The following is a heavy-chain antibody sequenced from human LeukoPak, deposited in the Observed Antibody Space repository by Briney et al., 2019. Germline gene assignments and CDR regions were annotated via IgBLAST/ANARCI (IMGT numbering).Heavy chain of an antibody. CDR2: ISDDGGKK. V-gene: IGHV3-30*18. Sequence: GGSLRLSCAASGFTFSSYSMNWVRQAPGKGLEWVALISDDGGKKYYADSVKGRFTISRDNSKNTLYLQMNSLRAEDTALYYCAKDLDHDYDDYGLDYWGQGTLVTVSS. CDR1: GFTFSSYS. CDR3: AKDLDHDYDDYGLDY. J-gene: IGHJ4*02. D-gene: IGHD4-17*01.